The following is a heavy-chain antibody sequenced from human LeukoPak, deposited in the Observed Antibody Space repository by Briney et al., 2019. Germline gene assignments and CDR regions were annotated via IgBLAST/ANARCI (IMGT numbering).Heavy chain of an antibody. CDR2: ISSSSSYI. CDR1: GYTLTELS. Sequence: SCKVSGYTLTELSMHWVRQAPGKGLEWVSSISSSSSYIYYADSVKGRFTISRDNAKNSLYLQMNSLRAEDTAVYYCARVNGAAAGPNDYWGQGTLVTVSS. CDR3: ARVNGAAAGPNDY. V-gene: IGHV3-21*01. J-gene: IGHJ4*02. D-gene: IGHD6-13*01.